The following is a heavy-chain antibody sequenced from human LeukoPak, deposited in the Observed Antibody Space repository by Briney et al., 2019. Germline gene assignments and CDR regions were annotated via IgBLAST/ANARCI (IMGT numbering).Heavy chain of an antibody. D-gene: IGHD1-26*01. CDR3: ARGAGGSYHYWYFDL. J-gene: IGHJ2*01. Sequence: GGSLSLSCAASGFTFSRYSMNWVRQAPGKGLEWVSYISSSSSTIYYADSVKGRFTISRDNAKNSLYLQMNSLRAEDTAVYYCARGAGGSYHYWYFDLWGRGTLVTVSS. V-gene: IGHV3-48*01. CDR2: ISSSSSTI. CDR1: GFTFSRYS.